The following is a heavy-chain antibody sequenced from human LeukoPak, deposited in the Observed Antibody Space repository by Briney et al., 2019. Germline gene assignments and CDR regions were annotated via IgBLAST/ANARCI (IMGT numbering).Heavy chain of an antibody. CDR3: ARGAYGDFYYNYGMDV. Sequence: PSETLSLTCTVSGGSISSSSYYWGWIRQPPGKGLEWIGYIYNSGSTYYNPSLKSRVTFSVDTSKNQFSLNLNSVTAADTAVYYCARGAYGDFYYNYGMDVWGQGTTVTVSS. J-gene: IGHJ6*02. V-gene: IGHV4-31*03. CDR1: GGSISSSSYY. CDR2: IYNSGST. D-gene: IGHD4-17*01.